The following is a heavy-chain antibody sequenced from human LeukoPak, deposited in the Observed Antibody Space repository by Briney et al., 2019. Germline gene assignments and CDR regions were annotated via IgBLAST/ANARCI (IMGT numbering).Heavy chain of an antibody. D-gene: IGHD3-22*01. J-gene: IGHJ5*02. V-gene: IGHV1-18*01. CDR1: GYTFTTYG. Sequence: ASVKVSCKDSGYTFTTYGISWVRQAPGQGLEWMGWISAYNGNTNYAQKLQGRVTMTTDTSTSTAYMELRSLRSDDTAVYYCARDEARYSSGYYPNWFDPWGQGTLVTVSS. CDR3: ARDEARYSSGYYPNWFDP. CDR2: ISAYNGNT.